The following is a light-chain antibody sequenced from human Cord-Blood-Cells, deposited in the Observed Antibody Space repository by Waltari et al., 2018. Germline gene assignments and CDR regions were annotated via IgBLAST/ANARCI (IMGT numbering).Light chain of an antibody. CDR2: DVS. CDR1: SSDVGGYNY. CDR3: SSYTSSSTVV. V-gene: IGLV2-14*01. Sequence: QSALTQPASVSGSPGTSITIPCTGTSSDVGGYNYVSWYQQHPGKAPKLMIYDVSNRPSGVSNRFSGSKYGNTASLTISGLQAEDEADYYCSSYTSSSTVVFGGGTKLTVL. J-gene: IGLJ2*01.